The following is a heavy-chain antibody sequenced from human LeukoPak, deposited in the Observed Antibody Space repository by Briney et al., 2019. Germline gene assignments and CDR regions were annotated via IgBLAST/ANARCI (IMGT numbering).Heavy chain of an antibody. D-gene: IGHD4-17*01. Sequence: GGSLRLSCAASGITFSNYWMHWVRQAPGKGLEWVSVIYSGGRTYYADSVKGRFTISRDNAKNTLWLQMNSLRAEDTAVYYCAKGVTTVRIYYHGMDVWGQGTTVAVSS. CDR1: GITFSNYW. J-gene: IGHJ6*02. CDR3: AKGVTTVRIYYHGMDV. CDR2: IYSGGRT. V-gene: IGHV3-53*01.